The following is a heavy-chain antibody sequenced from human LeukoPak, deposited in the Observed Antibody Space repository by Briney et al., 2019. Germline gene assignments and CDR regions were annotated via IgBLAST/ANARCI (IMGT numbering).Heavy chain of an antibody. J-gene: IGHJ6*02. Sequence: ASVKVSCTTSGGTFSISAITWVRQAPGQGLEWMGRIIPVLNITRYTQKFQGRVTITADTSTSTVYMELSSLRSEETAVYYCARDQGLTAPPPYGLDVWGQGTTVIVSS. CDR1: GGTFSISA. CDR2: IIPVLNIT. V-gene: IGHV1-69*04. CDR3: ARDQGLTAPPPYGLDV. D-gene: IGHD5-18*01.